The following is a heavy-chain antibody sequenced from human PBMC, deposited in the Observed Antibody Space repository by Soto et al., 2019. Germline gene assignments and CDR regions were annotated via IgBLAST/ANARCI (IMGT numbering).Heavy chain of an antibody. D-gene: IGHD1-26*01. CDR2: ISYDGSNK. CDR1: GFTFSSYG. CDR3: ARSPYSVSYLAYFDY. V-gene: IGHV3-30*03. J-gene: IGHJ4*02. Sequence: QVQLVESGGGVVQPGRSLRLSCAASGFTFSSYGMHWVRQAPGKGLEWVAVISYDGSNKYYADSVKGRFTISRDNSKNTLHLQMNSLRAEDTAVYYCARSPYSVSYLAYFDYWGQGNLVPVSS.